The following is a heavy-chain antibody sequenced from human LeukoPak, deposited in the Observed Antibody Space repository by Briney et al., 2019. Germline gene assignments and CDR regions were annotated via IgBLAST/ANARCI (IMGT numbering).Heavy chain of an antibody. J-gene: IGHJ4*02. V-gene: IGHV4-31*03. CDR2: IYFSGST. Sequence: QTLSLTCTVSGGSISSGGYYWSWIRQHPGKGLDWIGYIYFSGSTYYNPSLRSRVTISVDTSKNQFSLKLSSVAAADTAVYYCARGIRYYYGSGSPYYFDYWGQGTLVTVSS. D-gene: IGHD3-10*01. CDR1: GGSISSGGYY. CDR3: ARGIRYYYGSGSPYYFDY.